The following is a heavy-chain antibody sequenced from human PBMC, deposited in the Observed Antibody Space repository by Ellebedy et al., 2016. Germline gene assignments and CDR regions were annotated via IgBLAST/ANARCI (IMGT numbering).Heavy chain of an antibody. V-gene: IGHV3-23*01. CDR1: GFTFSSYA. CDR3: ARFAWSGYAVHYYYYYMDV. D-gene: IGHD3-3*01. Sequence: GESLKISXAASGFTFSSYAMSWVRQAPGKGLEWVSAISGSGGSTYYADSVKGRFTISRDNAKNSLYLQMNSLRAEDTAVYYCARFAWSGYAVHYYYYYMDVWGKGTTVTVSS. J-gene: IGHJ6*03. CDR2: ISGSGGST.